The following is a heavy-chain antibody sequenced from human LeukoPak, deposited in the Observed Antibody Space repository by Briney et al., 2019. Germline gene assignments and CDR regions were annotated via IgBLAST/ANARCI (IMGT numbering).Heavy chain of an antibody. D-gene: IGHD1-26*01. J-gene: IGHJ6*02. CDR1: GGSISSYY. CDR2: MYYSGRT. CDR3: ARTFSESYYYYGMDV. V-gene: IGHV4-59*01. Sequence: SETLSLTCTVSGGSISSYYWSWIRQPPGRGLEWIGYMYYSGRTNYNPSLKSRVTISVDTSKNQFSLKLSSVTAADTAVYYCARTFSESYYYYGMDVWGQGTTVTVSS.